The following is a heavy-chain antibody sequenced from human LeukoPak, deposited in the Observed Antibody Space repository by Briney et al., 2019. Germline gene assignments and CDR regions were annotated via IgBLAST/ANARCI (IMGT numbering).Heavy chain of an antibody. J-gene: IGHJ3*02. D-gene: IGHD2-21*01. V-gene: IGHV4-34*01. CDR2: INHSGST. CDR3: AGAGGDRVFDI. Sequence: PSETLSLTCAVYGGSFSGYSWNWIRQPPGKGLEWIGEINHSGSTNYNPSLKSRVTMSVDTSKNQFSLKLSSVTAADTAVYYCAGAGGDRVFDIWGQGTMVTVSS. CDR1: GGSFSGYS.